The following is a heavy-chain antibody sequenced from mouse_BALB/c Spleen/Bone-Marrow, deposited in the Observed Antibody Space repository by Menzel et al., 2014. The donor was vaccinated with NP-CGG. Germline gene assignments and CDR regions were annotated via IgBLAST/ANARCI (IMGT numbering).Heavy chain of an antibody. J-gene: IGHJ1*01. CDR1: GYSITSDYA. V-gene: IGHV3-2*02. D-gene: IGHD2-4*01. Sequence: EVKLMESGPGLVKPSQSLSLTCTVTGYSITSDYAWNWIRQFRGNKLEWMGYISYSDITSYNPSLKSRISITRDTSKNQFFLRLNSVTTEDTATYYCARSRGLRRDWYFDVWGAGTTVTVSS. CDR3: ARSRGLRRDWYFDV. CDR2: ISYSDIT.